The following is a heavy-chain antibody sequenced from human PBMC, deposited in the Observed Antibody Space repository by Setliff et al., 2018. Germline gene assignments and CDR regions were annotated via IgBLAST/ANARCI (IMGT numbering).Heavy chain of an antibody. CDR2: ITTSGGST. CDR3: AKGGSDFWSELDY. Sequence: GGSLRLSCAASGFTFSNYAMSWVRQTPGKGLEWVSAITTSGGSTYYADSVKGRFTISRDDSKNTLYLQMLSLRAEDTAVYYCAKGGSDFWSELDYWDQGTLVTVSS. V-gene: IGHV3-23*01. J-gene: IGHJ4*02. D-gene: IGHD3-3*01. CDR1: GFTFSNYA.